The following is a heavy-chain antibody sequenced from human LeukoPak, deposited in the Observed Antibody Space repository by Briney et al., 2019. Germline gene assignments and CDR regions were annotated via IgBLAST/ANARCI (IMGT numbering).Heavy chain of an antibody. Sequence: GGTLRLSCAASGFTFSSYGMSWVRQAPGKGLEWVSAISGSGGSTSYADSVKGRFTISRDNAKNTLYLQMNSLRAEDTAVYYCASQRWLQSSFDYWGQGTLVTVSS. J-gene: IGHJ4*02. CDR1: GFTFSSYG. D-gene: IGHD5-24*01. CDR2: ISGSGGST. CDR3: ASQRWLQSSFDY. V-gene: IGHV3-23*01.